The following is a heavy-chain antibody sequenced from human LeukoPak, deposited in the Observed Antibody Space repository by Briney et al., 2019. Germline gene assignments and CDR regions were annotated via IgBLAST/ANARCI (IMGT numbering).Heavy chain of an antibody. Sequence: GGPLRLSCAVSGITLSNYGMSWVRQAPGKGLEWVAGISDSGGKTNYADSVKGRFTISRDNPKNTLYLQMNSLRAEDTAVYFCAKRGVVIRVILVGFHKEAYYFDSWGQGALVTVSS. V-gene: IGHV3-23*01. CDR3: AKRGVVIRVILVGFHKEAYYFDS. CDR1: GITLSNYG. J-gene: IGHJ4*02. CDR2: ISDSGGKT. D-gene: IGHD3-22*01.